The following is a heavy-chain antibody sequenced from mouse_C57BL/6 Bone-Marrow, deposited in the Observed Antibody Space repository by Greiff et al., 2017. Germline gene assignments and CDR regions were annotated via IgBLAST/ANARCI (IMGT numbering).Heavy chain of an antibody. CDR1: GYTFTSYW. CDR3: ASLRFDY. V-gene: IGHV1-69*01. J-gene: IGHJ2*01. Sequence: QVQLKQSGAELVMPGASVKLSCKASGYTFTSYWMHWVKQRPGQGLEWIGEIDPSDSYTNYNQKFKGKSTLTVDKSSSTAYMQLSSLTSEDSAVYYCASLRFDYWGQGTTLTVSS. CDR2: IDPSDSYT.